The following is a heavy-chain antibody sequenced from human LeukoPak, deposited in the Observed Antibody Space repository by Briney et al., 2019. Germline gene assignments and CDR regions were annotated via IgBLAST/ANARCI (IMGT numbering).Heavy chain of an antibody. J-gene: IGHJ3*02. CDR1: GGSFSGYY. Sequence: PSETLSLTCAVYGGSFSGYYWSWIRQPPGKGLEWIGEINHSGSTNYNPSLKSRLTMSVDTSKNQFSLKLSSVTAADTAVYYCAKYYDFWSGYYDIWGQGTMVTVSS. CDR3: AKYYDFWSGYYDI. CDR2: INHSGST. D-gene: IGHD3-3*01. V-gene: IGHV4-34*01.